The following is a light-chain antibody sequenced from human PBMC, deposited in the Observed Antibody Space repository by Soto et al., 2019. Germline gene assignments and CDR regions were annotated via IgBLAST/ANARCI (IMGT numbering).Light chain of an antibody. CDR1: SSDVGTYYF. CDR3: CSYAGNNIFV. J-gene: IGLJ1*01. Sequence: QSALTQPASVSGSLGQSITISCTGSSSDVGTYYFVSWYQQHPGKVPKLMIYEGTKRPSGVSDRFSGSKSGNTASMTISGLQADDEANYYCCSYAGNNIFVFGTGTKLTVL. CDR2: EGT. V-gene: IGLV2-23*01.